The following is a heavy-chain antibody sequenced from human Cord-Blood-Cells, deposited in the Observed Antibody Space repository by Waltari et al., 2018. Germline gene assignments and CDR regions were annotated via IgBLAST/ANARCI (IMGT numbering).Heavy chain of an antibody. V-gene: IGHV3-9*03. CDR3: ARAGTIYDAFDI. J-gene: IGHJ3*02. Sequence: EVQLVESGGGLVQPGRSLRLSCAASGFTFDDYAMHWVRQAPGKGLEWVSGISWNSGSIGYADSVKGRFTISRDNAKNSLYLQMNRLRAEDMALYYCARAGTIYDAFDIWGQGTMVTVSS. CDR2: ISWNSGSI. D-gene: IGHD3-9*01. CDR1: GFTFDDYA.